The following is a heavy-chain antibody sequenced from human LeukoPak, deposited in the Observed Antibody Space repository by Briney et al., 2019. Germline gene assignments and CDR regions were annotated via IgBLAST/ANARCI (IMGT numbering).Heavy chain of an antibody. CDR3: AREPLRAESRWFDP. V-gene: IGHV4-34*01. D-gene: IGHD1-26*01. CDR2: INHSGST. J-gene: IGHJ5*02. CDR1: GGSFSGYY. Sequence: SETLSLTCAVYGGSFSGYYWNWIRQPPGKGLEWIGEINHSGSTNYNLSLKSRVTISADMSKKQVSLKLSSVTAADTAVYYCAREPLRAESRWFDPWGQGILVTVSS.